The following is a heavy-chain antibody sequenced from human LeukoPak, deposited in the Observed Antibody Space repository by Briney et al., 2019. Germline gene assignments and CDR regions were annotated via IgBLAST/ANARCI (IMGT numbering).Heavy chain of an antibody. Sequence: GGSLRLSCAASGFTFSSYAMSWVRQAPGKGLEWVSAIRGSGGSTYYADSVKGRFTISRDNSKNTLHLQMNSLRAEDTAVYYRAKDYGDYYFDYWGQGTLVTVSS. CDR1: GFTFSSYA. CDR2: IRGSGGST. CDR3: AKDYGDYYFDY. V-gene: IGHV3-23*01. J-gene: IGHJ4*02. D-gene: IGHD4-17*01.